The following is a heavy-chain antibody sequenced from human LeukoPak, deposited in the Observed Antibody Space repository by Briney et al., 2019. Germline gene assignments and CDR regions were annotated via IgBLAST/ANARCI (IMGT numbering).Heavy chain of an antibody. CDR1: GFTFSSYS. CDR2: INWNGGST. D-gene: IGHD1-26*01. CDR3: ARDPSGSYSNWFDP. Sequence: PGGSLRLSCAASGFTFSSYSMNWVRQAPGKGLEWVSGINWNGGSTGYADSVKGRFTISRDNAKNSLYLQMNSLRAEDTALYYCARDPSGSYSNWFDPWGQGTLVTVSS. V-gene: IGHV3-20*04. J-gene: IGHJ5*02.